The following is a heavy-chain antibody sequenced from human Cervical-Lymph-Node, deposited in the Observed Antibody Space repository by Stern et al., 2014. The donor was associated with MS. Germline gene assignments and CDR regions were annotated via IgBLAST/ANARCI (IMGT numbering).Heavy chain of an antibody. V-gene: IGHV5-51*03. CDR1: GYNFATHW. J-gene: IGHJ4*02. CDR2: VYPGDSDT. Sequence: VQLVQSKAEVKKPGESLKISCQGSGYNFATHWIGWVRQMPGKGLEWMGTVYPGDSDTQYSPSFRGQVIISADRSVSSVYLQWTSLKASDTAIYYCARGYSTIDYWGQGTLVTVSS. CDR3: ARGYSTIDY. D-gene: IGHD2-15*01.